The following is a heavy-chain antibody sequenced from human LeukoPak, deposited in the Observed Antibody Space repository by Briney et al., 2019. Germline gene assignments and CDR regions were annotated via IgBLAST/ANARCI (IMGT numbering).Heavy chain of an antibody. J-gene: IGHJ6*03. CDR3: ARVGVIGSPYYYYMDV. V-gene: IGHV1-8*03. CDR2: MNPNSGNT. CDR1: GYTFTSYD. D-gene: IGHD3-22*01. Sequence: GASVKVSWKASGYTFTSYDINWVRQATGQGLEWIGWMNPNSGNTGYAQKFQGRVTITRNTSISTAYMELSSLRSEDTAVYYCARVGVIGSPYYYYMDVWGKGTTVTVSS.